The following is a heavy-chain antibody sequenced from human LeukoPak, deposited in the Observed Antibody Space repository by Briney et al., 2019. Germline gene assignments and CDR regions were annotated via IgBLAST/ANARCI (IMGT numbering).Heavy chain of an antibody. D-gene: IGHD3-9*01. V-gene: IGHV4-34*01. CDR2: INHSGST. CDR3: ARGGSLRYFDWLFHFDY. Sequence: PSETLSLTCAVYGGSFSGYYWSWIRQPPGKGLEWIGEINHSGSTNYNPSLKSRVTISVDTSKNQFSLKLSSVTAADTAVYYCARGGSLRYFDWLFHFDYWGQGTLVTVSS. CDR1: GGSFSGYY. J-gene: IGHJ4*02.